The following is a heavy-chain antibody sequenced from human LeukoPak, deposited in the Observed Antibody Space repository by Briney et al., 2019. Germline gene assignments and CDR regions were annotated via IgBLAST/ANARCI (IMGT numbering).Heavy chain of an antibody. CDR1: GFTFSSYW. V-gene: IGHV3-74*01. CDR2: INSDGSST. CDR3: ARGDGYNLVDY. D-gene: IGHD5-24*01. J-gene: IGHJ4*02. Sequence: GGSLRLSCAASGFTFSSYWMHWVRQAPGKGLVWVSRINSDGSSTSYADSVKGRFTTSRDNAKNTLYLQMNSLRAEDTAVYYCARGDGYNLVDYWGQGTLVTVSS.